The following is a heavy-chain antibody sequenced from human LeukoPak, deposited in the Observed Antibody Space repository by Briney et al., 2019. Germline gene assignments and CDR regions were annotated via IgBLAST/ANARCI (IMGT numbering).Heavy chain of an antibody. CDR3: ARSNCGGDCYYSFPPNFDY. J-gene: IGHJ4*02. Sequence: ASVKVSCKASGYTFTSYGISWVRQAPGQGLEWMGWISAYNGNTNYAQKLQGRVTMTTDTSTSTAYMELRSLRSDDTAVYYCARSNCGGDCYYSFPPNFDYWGQGTLVTVSS. D-gene: IGHD2-21*02. V-gene: IGHV1-18*01. CDR2: ISAYNGNT. CDR1: GYTFTSYG.